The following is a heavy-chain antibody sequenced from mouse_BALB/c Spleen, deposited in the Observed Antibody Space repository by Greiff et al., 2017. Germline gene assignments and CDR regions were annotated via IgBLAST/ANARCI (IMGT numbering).Heavy chain of an antibody. J-gene: IGHJ3*01. CDR3: TRSDYYGSSPFAY. D-gene: IGHD1-1*01. CDR2: IYPSDSYT. CDR1: GYTFTSYW. Sequence: VQLQQPGAELVRPGASVKLSCKASGYTFTSYWINWVKQRPGQGLEWIGNIYPSDSYTNYNQKFKDKATLTVDKSSSTAYMQLSSPTSEDSAVYYCTRSDYYGSSPFAYWGQGTLVTVSA. V-gene: IGHV1-69*02.